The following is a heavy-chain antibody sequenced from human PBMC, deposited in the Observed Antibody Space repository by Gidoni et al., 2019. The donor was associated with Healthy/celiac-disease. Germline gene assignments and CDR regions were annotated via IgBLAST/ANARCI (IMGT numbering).Heavy chain of an antibody. D-gene: IGHD5-18*01. J-gene: IGHJ3*02. CDR1: GFTVSSNY. CDR2: IYSGGST. Sequence: EVQLVESGGGLIQPGGSLRLSCAASGFTVSSNYMSWVRQAPGKGLEWVSVIYSGGSTYYADSVKGRFTISRDNSKNTLYLQMNSLRAEDTAVYYCARVGWIQLLGAFDIWGQGTMVTVSS. V-gene: IGHV3-53*01. CDR3: ARVGWIQLLGAFDI.